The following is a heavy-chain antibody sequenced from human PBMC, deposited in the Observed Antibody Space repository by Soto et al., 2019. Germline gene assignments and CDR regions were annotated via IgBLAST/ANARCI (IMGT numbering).Heavy chain of an antibody. CDR1: GYTLTELS. V-gene: IGHV1-24*01. D-gene: IGHD2-2*01. CDR2: FDLEDGET. Sequence: QVQLVQSGAEVKKPGASVKVSCKVSGYTLTELSMHWVRQAPGKGLAWMGGFDLEDGETIYAQKFQGRVTMTEDTATDTAYMERSSLRSEDTAVYYCATDRGYCSSTSCYHWFDPWGQGTLVTVSS. CDR3: ATDRGYCSSTSCYHWFDP. J-gene: IGHJ5*02.